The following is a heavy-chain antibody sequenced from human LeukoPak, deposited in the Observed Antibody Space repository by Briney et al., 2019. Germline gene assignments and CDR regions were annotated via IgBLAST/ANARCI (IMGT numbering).Heavy chain of an antibody. CDR1: GFTFSAYA. CDR3: ARDPNGDYIGAFDM. CDR2: IRGGGTSE. J-gene: IGHJ3*02. D-gene: IGHD4-17*01. Sequence: PGGSLRLSCTASGFTFSAYAMMWVRQAPGKGPEWVSAIRGGGTSEFYADSVKGRFRISRDNSKDTLFLQMNSLRAEDTVVYYCARDPNGDYIGAFDMWGPGTMVTVSS. V-gene: IGHV3-23*01.